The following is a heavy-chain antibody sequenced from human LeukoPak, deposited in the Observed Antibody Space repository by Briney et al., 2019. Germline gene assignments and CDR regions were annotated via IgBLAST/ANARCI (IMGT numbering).Heavy chain of an antibody. D-gene: IGHD6-19*01. CDR3: ARGSSAVAFNWFDP. V-gene: IGHV4-61*02. CDR1: GGSISSGSYY. J-gene: IGHJ5*02. CDR2: IYTSGST. Sequence: PSETLSLTCSVSGGSISSGSYYWSWIRQPAGKGLGWIGRIYTSGSTNYNPSLKSRVTISVDTSKNQFSLKLSSVTAADTAVYYCARGSSAVAFNWFDPWGQGTLVTVSS.